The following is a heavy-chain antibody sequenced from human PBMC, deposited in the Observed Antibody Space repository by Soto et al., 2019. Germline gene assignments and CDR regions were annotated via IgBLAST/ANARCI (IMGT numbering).Heavy chain of an antibody. CDR2: TGSGTGPG. J-gene: IGHJ4*02. V-gene: IGHV1-69*06. CDR1: GGSLSTNP. Sequence: GASVKVSCKASGGSLSTNPISWLRQAPGQGLEWMGGTGSGTGPGNHAQKFQGRLTVTADKSTSTVYMELTNLSSEDMAVYYCARRDSGGFYRFFDSWGQGTLVTVSS. CDR3: ARRDSGGFYRFFDS. D-gene: IGHD2-15*01.